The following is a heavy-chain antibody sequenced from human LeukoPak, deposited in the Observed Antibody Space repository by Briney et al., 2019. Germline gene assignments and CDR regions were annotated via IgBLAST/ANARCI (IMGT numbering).Heavy chain of an antibody. CDR3: ARGLDAVYRYGMDV. J-gene: IGHJ6*02. CDR1: GGSISSGGYS. D-gene: IGHD2-2*01. Sequence: SETLSLTCAVSGGSISSGGYSWSWIRQPPGKGLEWIGYIYHSGSTYYDPSLKSRVTISVDRSKNQFSLKLSSVTAADTAVYYCARGLDAVYRYGMDVWGQGTTVTVSS. V-gene: IGHV4-30-2*01. CDR2: IYHSGST.